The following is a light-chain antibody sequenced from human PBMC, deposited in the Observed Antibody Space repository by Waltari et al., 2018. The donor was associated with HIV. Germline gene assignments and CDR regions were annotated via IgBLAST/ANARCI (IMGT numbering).Light chain of an antibody. V-gene: IGLV7-46*01. CDR1: TARVSRHHS. Sequence: QVVVTQEPSLSVSPGGTVTVTCASVTARVSRHHSTHWIQLKPGQAPRTLIYETKKRHPWTAGRFAGSLIGGRAALMLAGALPDDEADYYCLLSYSGVRVFGGGTRLTV. CDR3: LLSYSGVRV. J-gene: IGLJ3*02. CDR2: ETK.